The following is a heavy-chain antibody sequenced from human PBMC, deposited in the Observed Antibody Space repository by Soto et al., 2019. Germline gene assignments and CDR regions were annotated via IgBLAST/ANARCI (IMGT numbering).Heavy chain of an antibody. D-gene: IGHD3-10*01. J-gene: IGHJ4*02. CDR1: GGSINSYW. CDR3: ARDIGSYAYGEGY. Sequence: SETLSLTCSVSGGSINSYWWSWIRRPAGKGLEWIGRVYSSGTTDYNPSLNSRATLSVETSKNQFSLKLSSVTAADTAVYYCARDIGSYAYGEGYWGQGIQVTVSS. CDR2: VYSSGTT. V-gene: IGHV4-4*07.